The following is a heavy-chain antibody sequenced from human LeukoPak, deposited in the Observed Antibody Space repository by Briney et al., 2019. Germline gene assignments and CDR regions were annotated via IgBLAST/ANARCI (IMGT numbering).Heavy chain of an antibody. CDR3: ARDFTTVTIKYYFDY. Sequence: ASVKVSCKASGYTFTSYDINWVRQATGQGLEWMGIINPSGGSTSYAQKFQGRVTMTRDMSTSTVYMELSSLRSEDTAVYYCARDFTTVTIKYYFDYWGQGTLVTVSS. CDR1: GYTFTSYD. CDR2: INPSGGST. J-gene: IGHJ4*02. D-gene: IGHD4-17*01. V-gene: IGHV1-46*01.